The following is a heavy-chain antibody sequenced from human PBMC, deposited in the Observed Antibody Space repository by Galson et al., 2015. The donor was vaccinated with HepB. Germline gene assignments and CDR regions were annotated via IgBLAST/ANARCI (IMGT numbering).Heavy chain of an antibody. V-gene: IGHV1-46*01. Sequence: SVKLSCKASGSTFTSYYMHWVRQAPGKGLEWMGIINPSGGSTNYAQTFQGRFTITADNTTSTTYMELNNLRTEDTAVYYCATGSTRRGVTGSASYHYYGMDVWGQGTTVTVSS. J-gene: IGHJ6*02. CDR1: GSTFTSYY. D-gene: IGHD2-21*02. CDR3: ATGSTRRGVTGSASYHYYGMDV. CDR2: INPSGGST.